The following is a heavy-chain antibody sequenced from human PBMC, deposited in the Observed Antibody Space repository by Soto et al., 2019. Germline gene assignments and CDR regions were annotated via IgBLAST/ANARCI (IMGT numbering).Heavy chain of an antibody. V-gene: IGHV1-69*13. CDR3: ARGAYSGSYFSYYYYVMDV. CDR2: IIPIFGTA. Sequence: SVKVSCKASGGTFSSYAISWVRQAPGQGLEWMGGIIPIFGTANYAQKFQGRVTITADESTSTAYMELSSLRSEDTAVYYCARGAYSGSYFSYYYYVMDVWGQGTTVTVSS. CDR1: GGTFSSYA. J-gene: IGHJ6*02. D-gene: IGHD3-10*01.